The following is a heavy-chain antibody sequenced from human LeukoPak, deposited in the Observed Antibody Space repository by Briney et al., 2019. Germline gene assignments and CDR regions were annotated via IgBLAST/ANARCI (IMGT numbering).Heavy chain of an antibody. CDR3: AKDFGYYYASGSYVDV. Sequence: AGGSLRLSCAASGFTFSTFAMIWVRQAPGKGLEWVSSISSSSSYIYYADSVKGRFTFSRDNSKNTLYLQMNSLRAEDTAVYYCAKDFGYYYASGSYVDVWGKGTTVTISS. V-gene: IGHV3-21*01. CDR2: ISSSSSYI. J-gene: IGHJ6*04. CDR1: GFTFSTFA. D-gene: IGHD3-10*01.